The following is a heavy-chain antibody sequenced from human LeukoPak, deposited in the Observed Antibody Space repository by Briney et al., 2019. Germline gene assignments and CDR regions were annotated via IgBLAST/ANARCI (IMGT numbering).Heavy chain of an antibody. J-gene: IGHJ4*02. CDR1: GFTFSNAW. CDR2: IKSKTDGGTT. D-gene: IGHD3-22*01. V-gene: IGHV3-15*01. Sequence: GGSLRLSCAVSGFTFSNAWMSWVRQAPGKGLEWVGRIKSKTDGGTTDYAAPVKGRFTISRDDSKNTLYLQMNSLKTEDTAVYYCTTELIPYYYDSSGYYSIDYWGQGTLVTVSS. CDR3: TTELIPYYYDSSGYYSIDY.